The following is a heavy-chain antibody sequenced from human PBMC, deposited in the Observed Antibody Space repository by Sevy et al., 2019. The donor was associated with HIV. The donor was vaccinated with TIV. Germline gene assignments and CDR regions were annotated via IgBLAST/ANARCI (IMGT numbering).Heavy chain of an antibody. J-gene: IGHJ6*02. CDR3: ARFRVWGSSWGYYYGMDV. CDR1: GGSISSYY. Sequence: SETLSLTCTVSGGSISSYYWSWIRQPPGKGLEWIGYIYYSGSTNYNPSLKSRVTISVDTSKNQFSLKLSSVTAADTAVYYCARFRVWGSSWGYYYGMDVWGQGTTVTVSS. CDR2: IYYSGST. D-gene: IGHD3-16*01. V-gene: IGHV4-59*01.